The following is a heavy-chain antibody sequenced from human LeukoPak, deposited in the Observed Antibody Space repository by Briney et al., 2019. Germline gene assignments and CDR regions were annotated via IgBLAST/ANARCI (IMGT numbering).Heavy chain of an antibody. Sequence: GSSVKVSCKASGGTFSSYTISWVRQAPGQGLEWMGGIIPIFGTANYAQKFQGRVTITTDESTSTAYMELSSLRSEDTAVYYCARGITGSRRLFDYWGQGTLVTVSS. V-gene: IGHV1-69*05. J-gene: IGHJ4*02. D-gene: IGHD1-20*01. CDR1: GGTFSSYT. CDR2: IIPIFGTA. CDR3: ARGITGSRRLFDY.